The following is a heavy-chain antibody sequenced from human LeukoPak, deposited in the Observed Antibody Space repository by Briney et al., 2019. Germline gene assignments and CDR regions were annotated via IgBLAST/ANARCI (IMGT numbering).Heavy chain of an antibody. CDR2: IYYSGST. Sequence: PSETLSLTCTVSGGSVSSGSYYWSWIRQPPGKGLEWIGYIYYSGSTNYNPSLKSRVTISVDTSKNQFSLKLSSVTAADTAVYYCARARGAAGGSYEDYWGQGTLVTVSS. CDR3: ARARGAAGGSYEDY. D-gene: IGHD1-26*01. J-gene: IGHJ4*02. CDR1: GGSVSSGSYY. V-gene: IGHV4-61*01.